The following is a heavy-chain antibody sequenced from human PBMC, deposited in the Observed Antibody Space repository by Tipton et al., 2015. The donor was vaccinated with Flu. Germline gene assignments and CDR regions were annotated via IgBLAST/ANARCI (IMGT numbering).Heavy chain of an antibody. D-gene: IGHD6-13*01. CDR3: ARGPLPDSNWYNGMDV. V-gene: IGHV3-13*01. J-gene: IGHJ6*02. CDR1: GFTFSSYD. CDR2: IGTSGDT. Sequence: GSLRLSCEASGFTFSSYDMHWVRQTTGKGLQWVAAIGTSGDTYYSGSVKGRFTISRENAKNSVYLQMRSLRAGDTAVYYCARGPLPDSNWYNGMDVWGQGATVTVFS.